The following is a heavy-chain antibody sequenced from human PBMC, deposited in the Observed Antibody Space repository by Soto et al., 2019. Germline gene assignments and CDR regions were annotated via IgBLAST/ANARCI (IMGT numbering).Heavy chain of an antibody. D-gene: IGHD3-10*01. CDR2: IYYSGTT. Sequence: QVQLQESGPGLVKPSQTLSLTCTVSGGSISSGGYYWSWIRQHPGKGLEWIGYIYYSGTTYYNPSLKSRVTISVDTSKNQFSLKLSSVTAADTAVYYCARWGSGSYYYNWFDPWGQGTLVTVSS. V-gene: IGHV4-31*03. CDR1: GGSISSGGYY. J-gene: IGHJ5*02. CDR3: ARWGSGSYYYNWFDP.